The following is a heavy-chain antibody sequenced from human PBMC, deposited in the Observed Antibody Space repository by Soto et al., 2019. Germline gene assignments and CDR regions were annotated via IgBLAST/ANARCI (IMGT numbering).Heavy chain of an antibody. V-gene: IGHV3-7*01. CDR1: GFTFSSYW. CDR2: IKQDGSEK. CDR3: ARGRPLLGALSLYFDY. D-gene: IGHD3-16*02. J-gene: IGHJ4*02. Sequence: EVQLVESGGGLVQPGGSLRLSCAASGFTFSSYWMSWVRQAPGKGLEWVANIKQDGSEKYYVDSVKGRFTISRDNAKNSLYMQMNSLRAEDTDVYYCARGRPLLGALSLYFDYWGQGTLVTVSS.